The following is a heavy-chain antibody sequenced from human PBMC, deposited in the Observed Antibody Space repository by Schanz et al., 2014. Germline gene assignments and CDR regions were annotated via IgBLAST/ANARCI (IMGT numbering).Heavy chain of an antibody. CDR1: GFGFSSYS. Sequence: EVQLAESGAGLIQPRGSLRLSCAASGFGFSSYSMHWVRQAPGKGLEWVAYISGSSRTIYYADSMKGRFTVSRDNAENELYLQMNSLRAEDTGLYFCARGGSGSHYRLDDWGQGTLXTVSS. CDR3: ARGGSGSHYRLDD. CDR2: ISGSSRTI. D-gene: IGHD1-26*01. V-gene: IGHV3-48*01. J-gene: IGHJ4*02.